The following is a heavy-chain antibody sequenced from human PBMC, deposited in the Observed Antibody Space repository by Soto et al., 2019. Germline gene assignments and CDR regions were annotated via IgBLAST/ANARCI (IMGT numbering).Heavy chain of an antibody. V-gene: IGHV1-18*01. CDR3: ARGGGGSYQLRNYYYYYMDV. D-gene: IGHD2-2*01. Sequence: ASVKVSCKASGYTFTSYGISWVRQAPGQGLEWMGWISAYNGNTNYAQKLQGRVTMTTETSESTAYMELRSLRSDDTAVYYCARGGGGSYQLRNYYYYYMDVWGKGTTVTVSS. CDR1: GYTFTSYG. J-gene: IGHJ6*03. CDR2: ISAYNGNT.